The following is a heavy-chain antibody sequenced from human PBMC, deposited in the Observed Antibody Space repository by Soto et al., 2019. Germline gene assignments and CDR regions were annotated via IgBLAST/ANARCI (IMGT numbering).Heavy chain of an antibody. CDR1: GGSINNYY. V-gene: IGHV4-59*01. CDR2: IHYSGTT. CDR3: AGDTYGMDV. J-gene: IGHJ6*02. Sequence: QVHFQESGPGLVKPSETLSLTCTVSGGSINNYYCNWVRQPPGKGLEWIGSIHYSGTTHYNPSLEGRVTISADRAKNQFSLKLNSVTAADTAVYYCAGDTYGMDVGGQGTTVTVSS.